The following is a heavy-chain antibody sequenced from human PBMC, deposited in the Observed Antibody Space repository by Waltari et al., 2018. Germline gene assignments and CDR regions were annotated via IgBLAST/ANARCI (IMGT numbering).Heavy chain of an antibody. Sequence: QATGQGLEWMGWMNPNSGNTGYAQKFQGRVTMTRNTSISTAYMELSSLRSEDTAVYYCARDGGIAARHYYMDVWGKGTTVTVSS. D-gene: IGHD6-6*01. J-gene: IGHJ6*03. V-gene: IGHV1-8*01. CDR2: MNPNSGNT. CDR3: ARDGGIAARHYYMDV.